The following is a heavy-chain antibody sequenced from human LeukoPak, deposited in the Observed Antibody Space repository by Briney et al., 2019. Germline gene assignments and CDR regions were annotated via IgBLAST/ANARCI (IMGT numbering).Heavy chain of an antibody. J-gene: IGHJ4*02. CDR3: AKGRYSYADY. CDR1: GFTFSSYA. V-gene: IGHV3-23*01. Sequence: GGSLRLSCAASGFTFSSYAMSWVRQAPGKGLEWVSAISGSGSSTYYADSVKGRFTISRDNSKNTLYRQMNSLRDEDTGVSYCAKGRYSYADYWGQGTLVTVSS. CDR2: ISGSGSST. D-gene: IGHD5-18*01.